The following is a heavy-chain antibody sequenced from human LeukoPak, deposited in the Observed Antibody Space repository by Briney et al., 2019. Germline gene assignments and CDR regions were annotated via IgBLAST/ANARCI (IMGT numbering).Heavy chain of an antibody. CDR2: ISYDGSNK. Sequence: HPGGSLRLSCAASGFTFDDYAMHWVRQAPGKGLEWVTIISYDGSNKYYADSVKGRFTISRDNSKNTLYLQMNSLRAEDTAVYYCARDKTVADLDYWGQGTLVTVSS. CDR1: GFTFDDYA. V-gene: IGHV3-30*03. D-gene: IGHD6-19*01. CDR3: ARDKTVADLDY. J-gene: IGHJ4*02.